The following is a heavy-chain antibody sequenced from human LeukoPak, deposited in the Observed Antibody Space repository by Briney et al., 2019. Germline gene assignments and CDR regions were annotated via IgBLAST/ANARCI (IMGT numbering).Heavy chain of an antibody. V-gene: IGHV3-23*01. Sequence: GGSLRLSCVPSGITFSNSALSWVRQAPGKGLEWVSTTTKSGDQTHYADSVRGLFTISRDIFKNTLYLQMNSLRAEDTAVYYCAKPHPRAMVRGGDAFDIWGQGTMVTVSS. CDR3: AKPHPRAMVRGGDAFDI. D-gene: IGHD3-10*01. CDR1: GITFSNSA. CDR2: TTKSGDQT. J-gene: IGHJ3*02.